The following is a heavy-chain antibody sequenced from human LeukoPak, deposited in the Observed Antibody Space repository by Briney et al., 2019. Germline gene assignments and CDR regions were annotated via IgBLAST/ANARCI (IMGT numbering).Heavy chain of an antibody. D-gene: IGHD3-16*02. CDR1: GFTFSSYA. Sequence: GGSLRLSCAASGFTFSSYAMHWVRRAPGKGLKWVAVISYDGSNKYYADSVKGRFTISRDNSKNTLYLQMNSLRAEDTAVYYCARESGDLSFDYWGQGTLVTVSS. CDR3: ARESGDLSFDY. V-gene: IGHV3-30*04. J-gene: IGHJ4*02. CDR2: ISYDGSNK.